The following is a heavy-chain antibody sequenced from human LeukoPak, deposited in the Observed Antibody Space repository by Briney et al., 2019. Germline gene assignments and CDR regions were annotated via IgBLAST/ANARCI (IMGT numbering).Heavy chain of an antibody. CDR3: ARGQWLVTFFDY. V-gene: IGHV4-59*01. CDR2: IYYSGST. Sequence: SETLSLTCTVSGGSISSYYWSWIRQPPGKGLEWIGYIYYSGSTNYNPSLKSRVTISVDTSKNQLSLKLSSVTAADTAVYYCARGQWLVTFFDYWGQGTLVTVSS. CDR1: GGSISSYY. D-gene: IGHD6-19*01. J-gene: IGHJ4*02.